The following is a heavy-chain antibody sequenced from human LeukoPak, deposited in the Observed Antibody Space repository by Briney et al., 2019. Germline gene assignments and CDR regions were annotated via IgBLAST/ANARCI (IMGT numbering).Heavy chain of an antibody. CDR2: INPNSGGT. D-gene: IGHD1-1*01. Sequence: ASVKVSCKASGYTFTGHYMHWVRQPPGQGPEWMGWINPNSGGTNYAQKFQGRVTMTRDTSISTAYMELSGLRSDDTAVYYCARCSTPHWIFDAFDTWGQGTMVTVSS. V-gene: IGHV1-2*02. CDR1: GYTFTGHY. CDR3: ARCSTPHWIFDAFDT. J-gene: IGHJ3*02.